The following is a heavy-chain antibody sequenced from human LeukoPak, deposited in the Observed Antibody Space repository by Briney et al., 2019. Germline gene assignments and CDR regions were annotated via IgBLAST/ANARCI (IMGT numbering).Heavy chain of an antibody. CDR2: IYYSGST. V-gene: IGHV4-39*01. CDR3: ARAYDVLTGYSI. Sequence: TSETLSLTCTVSGGSISGSSYYWGWIRQPPGKGLEWIGSIYYSGSTYYNPSLKSRITISVDTSKNQISLKVSSVTAADTAVYYCARAYDVLTGYSIWGQGTLVTVSS. J-gene: IGHJ4*02. D-gene: IGHD3-9*01. CDR1: GGSISGSSYY.